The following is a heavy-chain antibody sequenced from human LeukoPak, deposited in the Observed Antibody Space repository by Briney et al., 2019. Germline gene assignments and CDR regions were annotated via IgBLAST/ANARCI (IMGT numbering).Heavy chain of an antibody. D-gene: IGHD1-26*01. V-gene: IGHV1-18*01. Sequence: ASVKVSCKASGGTFSSYAISWVRQAPGQGLEWMGWISAYNGNTNYAQKLQGRVTMTTDTSTSTAYMELRSLRSDDTAVYYCARGVVGATKYMDVWGKGTTVTASS. CDR1: GGTFSSYA. J-gene: IGHJ6*03. CDR2: ISAYNGNT. CDR3: ARGVVGATKYMDV.